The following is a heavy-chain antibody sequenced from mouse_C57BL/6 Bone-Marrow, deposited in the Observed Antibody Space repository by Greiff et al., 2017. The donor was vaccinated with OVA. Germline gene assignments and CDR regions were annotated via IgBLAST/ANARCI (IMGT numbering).Heavy chain of an antibody. Sequence: VQLKESGAELARPGASVKLSCKASGYTFTSYGISWVKQRTGQGLEWIGEIYPRSGNTYYNEKFKGKATLTADKSSSTAYMELRSLTSEDSAVYFCARHRRTWFAYWGQGTLVTVSA. J-gene: IGHJ3*01. CDR3: ARHRRTWFAY. CDR1: GYTFTSYG. CDR2: IYPRSGNT. V-gene: IGHV1-81*01.